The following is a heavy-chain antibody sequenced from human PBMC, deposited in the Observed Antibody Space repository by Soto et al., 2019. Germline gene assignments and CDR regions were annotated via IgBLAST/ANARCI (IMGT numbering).Heavy chain of an antibody. CDR2: INANRGGT. Sequence: GSSVKVSCKASGYTFTGYFMHWVRQAPGQGLEWMGWINANRGGTNFAQKFQGRVTMTRETSISTAYMKLSRLRSDDTAVYYCARDYGDYREGPDYWGQGTLVTVSS. D-gene: IGHD4-17*01. V-gene: IGHV1-2*02. CDR3: ARDYGDYREGPDY. J-gene: IGHJ4*02. CDR1: GYTFTGYF.